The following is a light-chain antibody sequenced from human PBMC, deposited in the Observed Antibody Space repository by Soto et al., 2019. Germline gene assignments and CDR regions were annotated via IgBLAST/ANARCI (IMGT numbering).Light chain of an antibody. CDR3: ATWDSSLSGGV. J-gene: IGLJ1*01. CDR2: ENN. V-gene: IGLV1-51*02. Sequence: QSVLTQPPSVSAAPGQRVTISCSGSSSNIENNYVSWYRQLPGTAPKLLIYENNKRPSGIPDRFSGSKSGTSATLGITGLETGDEADYYCATWDSSLSGGVFGTGTKVTVL. CDR1: SSNIENNY.